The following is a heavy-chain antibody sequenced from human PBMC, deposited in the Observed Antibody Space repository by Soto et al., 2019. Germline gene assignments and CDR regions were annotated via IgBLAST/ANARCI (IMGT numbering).Heavy chain of an antibody. Sequence: SETLSLTCAVYGVSFSGYYWSWIRQPPRKGQERNGEINHNGSTNYNPSLKSRVTISVDTSKNQFSLKLRSVTAAETAVYYCARGRGFLEWLFILDPWGQGTLVTVSS. CDR1: GVSFSGYY. CDR3: ARGRGFLEWLFILDP. V-gene: IGHV4-34*01. J-gene: IGHJ5*02. D-gene: IGHD3-3*01. CDR2: INHNGST.